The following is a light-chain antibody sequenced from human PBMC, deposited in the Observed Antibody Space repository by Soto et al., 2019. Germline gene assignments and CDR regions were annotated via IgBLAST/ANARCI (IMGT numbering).Light chain of an antibody. J-gene: IGLJ1*01. V-gene: IGLV2-14*01. CDR1: SSDIGAYDH. CDR2: SVS. CDR3: ISYTVSRSYV. Sequence: QSALTQPASVSGSPGQSITISCSGTSSDIGAYDHVAWFQQFPGKTPKLVIYSVSNRPSGVSYRSSGSKSGNTASLTISGLQADDEADYYCISYTVSRSYVFGPGTKVTVL.